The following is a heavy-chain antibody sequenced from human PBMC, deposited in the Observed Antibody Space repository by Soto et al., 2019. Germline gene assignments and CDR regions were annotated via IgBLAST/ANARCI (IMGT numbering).Heavy chain of an antibody. CDR1: GFTFSSYG. J-gene: IGHJ5*02. Sequence: QVQLVESGGGVVQPGRSLRLSCAASGFTFSSYGMHWVRQAPGKGLEWVAVISYDGSDKYYADSVKGRFTISRDNSKNTLYLQMNSLRPEDTAVYYCAKDLSGNRLTFGSWGQGTLVTVSS. V-gene: IGHV3-30*18. CDR3: AKDLSGNRLTFGS. D-gene: IGHD3-16*01. CDR2: ISYDGSDK.